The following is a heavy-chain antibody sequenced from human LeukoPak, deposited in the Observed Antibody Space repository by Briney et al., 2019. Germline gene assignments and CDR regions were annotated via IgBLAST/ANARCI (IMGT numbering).Heavy chain of an antibody. J-gene: IGHJ4*02. V-gene: IGHV3-7*01. CDR1: GFTFSSYW. Sequence: GGSLRLSCAASGFTFSSYWMSWVRQAPGKGLEWVANIKQDGSEKYYVDSVKGRFTISRDNAENSLYLQMNSLRAEDTAVYYCARRAGAYSQPYDYWGQGTLVTVSS. CDR3: ARRAGAYSQPYDY. CDR2: IKQDGSEK. D-gene: IGHD4/OR15-4a*01.